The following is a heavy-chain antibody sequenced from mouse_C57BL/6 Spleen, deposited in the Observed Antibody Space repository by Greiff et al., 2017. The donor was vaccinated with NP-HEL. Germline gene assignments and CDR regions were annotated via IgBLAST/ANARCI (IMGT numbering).Heavy chain of an antibody. V-gene: IGHV1-50*01. D-gene: IGHD2-10*02. J-gene: IGHJ2*01. CDR2: IDPSDSYT. CDR3: ARGGYGNLYFDY. CDR1: GYTFTSYW. Sequence: QVQLQQPGAELVKPGASVKLSCKASGYTFTSYWMQWVQQRPGQGLEWIGEIDPSDSYTNYNQKFKGKATLTVDTSSSTAYMQLSSLTSEDSAVYYCARGGYGNLYFDYWGQGTTLTVSS.